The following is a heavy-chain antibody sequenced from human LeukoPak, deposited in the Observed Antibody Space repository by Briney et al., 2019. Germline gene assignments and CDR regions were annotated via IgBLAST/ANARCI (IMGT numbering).Heavy chain of an antibody. Sequence: ASVKVSCKAAGYTFTNYGISWVRQAPGQGLEWMGWISAYNGNTNYAQKLQGRVTMTTDTSTSTAYMELRSLRSDDTAVYYCARDYYDSSGYAEYFQHWGQGTLVTVFS. J-gene: IGHJ1*01. CDR3: ARDYYDSSGYAEYFQH. D-gene: IGHD3-22*01. CDR2: ISAYNGNT. V-gene: IGHV1-18*01. CDR1: GYTFTNYG.